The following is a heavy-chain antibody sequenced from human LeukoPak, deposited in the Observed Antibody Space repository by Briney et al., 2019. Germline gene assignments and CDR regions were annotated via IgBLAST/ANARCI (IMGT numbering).Heavy chain of an antibody. D-gene: IGHD1-26*01. J-gene: IGHJ4*02. CDR2: ISYDGSNK. CDR3: AKGARRGGSGSSYFDY. V-gene: IGHV3-30-3*01. Sequence: GGCLRLSCAASGFTFSSYAMHWVRQAPGKGLEWVAVISYDGSNKYYADSVKGRFTISRDNSKNTLYLQMNSLRAEDTAVYYCAKGARRGGSGSSYFDYWGQGTLVTVSS. CDR1: GFTFSSYA.